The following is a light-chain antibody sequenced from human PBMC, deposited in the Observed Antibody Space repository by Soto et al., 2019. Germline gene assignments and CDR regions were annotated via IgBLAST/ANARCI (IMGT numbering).Light chain of an antibody. CDR2: DND. V-gene: IGLV1-51*01. Sequence: QSVLTQPPSVSAAPGQKVTISCSGSSCNIGSNFGSWYQQLPGTAPKLLIYDNDKRPSGIPDRFSGSKSGTSATLGITGLQTGDEADYYCGTWDSSLSAVVFGGGTKLTVL. CDR1: SCNIGSNF. CDR3: GTWDSSLSAVV. J-gene: IGLJ2*01.